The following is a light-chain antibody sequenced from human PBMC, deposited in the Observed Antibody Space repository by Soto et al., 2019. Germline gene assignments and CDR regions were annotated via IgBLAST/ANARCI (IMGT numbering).Light chain of an antibody. V-gene: IGLV7-46*01. CDR1: TGAVTSSHY. Sequence: QAVVTQEPSLTVSPGGTVTLTCGSSTGAVTSSHYPYWLQQKPGQAPRTLIYGTDNKHSWTPARFSGSLLGDKAALTLSGAQPEDEADYYCLLSYHGARYVLFGGGTKLTVL. CDR3: LLSYHGARYVL. CDR2: GTD. J-gene: IGLJ2*01.